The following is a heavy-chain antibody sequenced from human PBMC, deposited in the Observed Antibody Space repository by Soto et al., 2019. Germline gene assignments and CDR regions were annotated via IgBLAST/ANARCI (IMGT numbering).Heavy chain of an antibody. Sequence: QVQLVESGGGVVQPGRSLRLSCAASGFTFSSYGMHWVRQAPGKGLEWVAVISYDGSNKYYADSVKGRFTISRDNSKNTLYLQMISLRAEDTAVYYCAKDRYGSGSYYNVWGQGTLVTVSS. D-gene: IGHD3-10*01. CDR2: ISYDGSNK. CDR1: GFTFSSYG. V-gene: IGHV3-30*18. J-gene: IGHJ4*02. CDR3: AKDRYGSGSYYNV.